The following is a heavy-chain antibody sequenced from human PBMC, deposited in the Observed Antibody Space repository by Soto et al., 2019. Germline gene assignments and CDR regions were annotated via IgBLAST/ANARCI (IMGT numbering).Heavy chain of an antibody. Sequence: ASVKVSCKASGYTFTGYYMHWVRQAPGQGLEWMGWINPNSGGTNYAQKFQGWVTMTRDTSISTAYMELSRLRSDDTAVYYCARSYYDSSGYYSFTHDAFYIWGQGTMVTVSS. V-gene: IGHV1-2*04. CDR1: GYTFTGYY. CDR3: ARSYYDSSGYYSFTHDAFYI. J-gene: IGHJ3*02. D-gene: IGHD3-22*01. CDR2: INPNSGGT.